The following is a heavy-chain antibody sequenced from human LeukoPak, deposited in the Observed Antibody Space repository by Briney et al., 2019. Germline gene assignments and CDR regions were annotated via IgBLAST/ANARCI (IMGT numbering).Heavy chain of an antibody. V-gene: IGHV4-4*07. CDR1: GGSISSYY. J-gene: IGHJ6*03. Sequence: SETLSLTCTVSGGSISSYYWSWIRQPAGKGLEWLGRIYTSGSTNYNPSLKSRVTMSVDTSKNQFSLKLSSVTAADTAVYYCASRTNYYDSSGRDYYYYMDVWGKGTTVTVSS. D-gene: IGHD3-22*01. CDR2: IYTSGST. CDR3: ASRTNYYDSSGRDYYYYMDV.